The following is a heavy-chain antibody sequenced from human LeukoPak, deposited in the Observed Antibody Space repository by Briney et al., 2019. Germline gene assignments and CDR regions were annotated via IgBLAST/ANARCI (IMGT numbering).Heavy chain of an antibody. CDR3: ARLKGERSLFEY. Sequence: GGSLRLSCAASGFTLSTYWMTWVRQAPGKGLEWVANIKQDGSERFYADSVKGRFTISRDNAKNSLFLQMNSLRAEDTAVYYCARLKGERSLFEYWGQGTLVTVSS. D-gene: IGHD2-21*01. J-gene: IGHJ4*02. V-gene: IGHV3-7*02. CDR1: GFTLSTYW. CDR2: IKQDGSER.